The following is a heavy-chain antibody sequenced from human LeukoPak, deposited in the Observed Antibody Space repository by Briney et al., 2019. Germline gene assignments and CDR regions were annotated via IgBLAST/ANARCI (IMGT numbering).Heavy chain of an antibody. V-gene: IGHV3-64D*06. CDR1: GFTFSSYA. CDR3: VKDGEYSSSWYDY. Sequence: PGGSLRLSCSASGFTFSSYAMHWVRKAPGKGLEYVSAISSNGGSTYYADSVKGRFTISRDNSKNTLYLQMSSLRAEDTAVYYCVKDGEYSSSWYDYWGRGTLVTVSS. CDR2: ISSNGGST. J-gene: IGHJ4*02. D-gene: IGHD6-13*01.